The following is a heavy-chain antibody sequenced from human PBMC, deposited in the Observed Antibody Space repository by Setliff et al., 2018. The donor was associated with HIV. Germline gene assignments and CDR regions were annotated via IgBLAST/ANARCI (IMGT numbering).Heavy chain of an antibody. Sequence: SETLSLTCTVSGGSITTGSYYWSWIRQSPGKGLEWIGSVYYTGSSNYNPSLKSRVTMSVDTSKNQFALRLMSLTAADTGISYCARGRVTLNGVAAGHHYMDVWGKGNTVTVSS. J-gene: IGHJ6*03. CDR1: GGSITTGSYY. D-gene: IGHD3-3*01. CDR3: ARGRVTLNGVAAGHHYMDV. CDR2: VYYTGSS. V-gene: IGHV4-61*01.